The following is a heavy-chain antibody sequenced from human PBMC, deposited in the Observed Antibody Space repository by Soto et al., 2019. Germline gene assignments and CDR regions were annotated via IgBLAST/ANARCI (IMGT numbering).Heavy chain of an antibody. CDR1: GGTFSSYA. J-gene: IGHJ6*02. Sequence: QVQLVQSGAEVKKPGSSVKVSCKASGGTFSSYAISWVRQAPGQGLEWMGGIIPMFGTANYAQKFQGRVTITADESTSTAYVELSSLRSEDTAVYYCATQGLPTYYYYGMDVWGQGTTVTVSS. D-gene: IGHD5-18*01. CDR3: ATQGLPTYYYYGMDV. V-gene: IGHV1-69*12. CDR2: IIPMFGTA.